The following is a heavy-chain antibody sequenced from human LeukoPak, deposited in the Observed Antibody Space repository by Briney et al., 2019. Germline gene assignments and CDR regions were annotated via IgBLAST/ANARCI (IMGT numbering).Heavy chain of an antibody. CDR1: GGTFSNYV. Sequence: SVKVSCKTSGGTFSNYVVSWVRQAPGQGLEWMGGIIPILGTANYAQKFQGRVTITADESTSTAYMELSSLRSEDTAVYYCARAAYSSGWYTYYYYYYMDVWGKGTTVTVSS. CDR2: IIPILGTA. D-gene: IGHD6-19*01. J-gene: IGHJ6*03. V-gene: IGHV1-69*13. CDR3: ARAAYSSGWYTYYYYYYMDV.